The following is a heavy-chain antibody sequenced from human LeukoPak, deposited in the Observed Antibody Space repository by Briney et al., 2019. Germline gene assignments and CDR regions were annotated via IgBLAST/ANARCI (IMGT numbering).Heavy chain of an antibody. V-gene: IGHV3-30*18. Sequence: GGSLRLSCAASGFTFSSYGMHWVRQAPGKGLEWVAVISYDGSNKYYADSVKGRFTISRDNSKNTLYLQMNSLRAEDTAVYYCAKDWQQLVLDYWGQGTLVTVSS. CDR2: ISYDGSNK. J-gene: IGHJ4*02. CDR3: AKDWQQLVLDY. D-gene: IGHD6-13*01. CDR1: GFTFSSYG.